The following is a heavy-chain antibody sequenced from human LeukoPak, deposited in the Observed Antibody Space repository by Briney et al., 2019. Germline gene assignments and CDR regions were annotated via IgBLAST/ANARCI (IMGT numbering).Heavy chain of an antibody. V-gene: IGHV3-30*18. D-gene: IGHD3-3*01. CDR2: ISYDGNNK. CDR3: AKRDNNDYYTGLHVFDI. Sequence: PGGCLRRSCAASGFTFSSDSRDWVRQAPGKGLEWGAVISYDGNNKYYADYVKGRFTSSRENSKKTLYLQMNSLRAEDTALYYCAKRDNNDYYTGLHVFDIWGQGTMVTVSS. CDR1: GFTFSSDS. J-gene: IGHJ3*02.